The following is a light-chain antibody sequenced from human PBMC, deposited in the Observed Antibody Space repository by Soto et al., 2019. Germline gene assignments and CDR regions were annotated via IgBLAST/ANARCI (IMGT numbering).Light chain of an antibody. CDR3: QQYDSSFT. J-gene: IGKJ3*01. CDR2: AAS. CDR1: HSVSSNF. Sequence: EIVLTQSPGTLSLSPGDSATLSCRSSHSVSSNFLAWYQQKPGQTPRLLIFAASSRATGIPDRFSGSGSGTDFTLAISRLEPEDFAMSYCQQYDSSFTFGPGTK. V-gene: IGKV3-20*01.